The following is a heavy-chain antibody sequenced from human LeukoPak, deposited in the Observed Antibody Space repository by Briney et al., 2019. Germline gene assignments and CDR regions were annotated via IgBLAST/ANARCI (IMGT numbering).Heavy chain of an antibody. CDR3: ARGYDSSGSYYFDY. CDR2: INHSGST. CDR1: GGSFSGYY. Sequence: PSETLSLTCAVYGGSFSGYYWSWLRQPPGRGGEWMGEINHSGSTNYNPSLKSRVTISVDTSKNQFSLNLSSVTAADTAVYYCARGYDSSGSYYFDYWGQGTLVTVSS. J-gene: IGHJ4*02. D-gene: IGHD3-22*01. V-gene: IGHV4-34*01.